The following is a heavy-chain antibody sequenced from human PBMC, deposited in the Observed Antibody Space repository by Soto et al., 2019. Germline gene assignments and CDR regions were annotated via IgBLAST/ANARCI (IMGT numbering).Heavy chain of an antibody. Sequence: QVQLVQSGAEVKKPGASVKVSCKASGYTFTDNQIHWLRRAPGHLLEWMGRIDPKSGDTNFAPTYQGRVTMTRDTSTNTVYMELTRLTSGDTAIYFCARRHLRDYIRWNFDPWGQGTLVTVSS. D-gene: IGHD3-16*01. V-gene: IGHV1-2*02. J-gene: IGHJ5*02. CDR3: ARRHLRDYIRWNFDP. CDR2: IDPKSGDT. CDR1: GYTFTDNQ.